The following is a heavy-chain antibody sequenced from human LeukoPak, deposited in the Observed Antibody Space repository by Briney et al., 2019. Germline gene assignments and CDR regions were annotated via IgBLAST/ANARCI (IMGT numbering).Heavy chain of an antibody. CDR1: GFTFNSYW. CDR2: IKQDGSEK. J-gene: IGHJ4*02. CDR3: ARDRSSSGYYPFDY. D-gene: IGHD3-22*01. V-gene: IGHV3-7*01. Sequence: PGGSLRLSCAASGFTFNSYWMSWVRQAPGKGLEWVANIKQDGSEKYYVDSVKGRFTISRDNAKNSLYLQMNSLRAEDTAVYYCARDRSSSGYYPFDYWGQGTLVTVSS.